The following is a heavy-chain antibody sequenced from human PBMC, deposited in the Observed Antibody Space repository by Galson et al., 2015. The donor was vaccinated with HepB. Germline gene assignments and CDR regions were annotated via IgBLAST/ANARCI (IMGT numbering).Heavy chain of an antibody. Sequence: SLRLSCAASGFTFDDYTMHWVRQAPGKGLEWVSLINSDGVSTYYGDSVKGRFTISRDNSKNSVYLQMNSLRTEDTAFYYCAKEMSTIFWDSWGQGTLVTVSS. CDR2: INSDGVST. CDR3: AKEMSTIFWDS. CDR1: GFTFDDYT. D-gene: IGHD5-24*01. J-gene: IGHJ4*02. V-gene: IGHV3-43*01.